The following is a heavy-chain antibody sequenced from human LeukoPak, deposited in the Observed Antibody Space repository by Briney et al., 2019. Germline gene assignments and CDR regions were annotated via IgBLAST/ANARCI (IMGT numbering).Heavy chain of an antibody. Sequence: SETLSLTCAVYGGSFSGYYWSWIRQPPGKGLEWIGSIYYSGSTYYNPSLKSRVTISVDTSKNQFSLKLSSVTAADTAVYYCARSETEVLLWFGETPNWFDPWGQGTLVTVSS. J-gene: IGHJ5*02. CDR3: ARSETEVLLWFGETPNWFDP. CDR1: GGSFSGYY. CDR2: IYYSGST. D-gene: IGHD3-10*01. V-gene: IGHV4-34*01.